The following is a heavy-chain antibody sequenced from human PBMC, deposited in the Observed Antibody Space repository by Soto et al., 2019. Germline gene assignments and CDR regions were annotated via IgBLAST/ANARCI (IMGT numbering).Heavy chain of an antibody. CDR3: ASLAVAYVAFDI. CDR1: GGTFSSYT. V-gene: IGHV1-69*02. Sequence: QVQLVQSGAEVKKPGSSVKVSCKASGGTFSSYTISWVRQAPGQGLEWMGRIIPILGIAKYAQKFQGRVTITADKSTSTAYMELSSLRSEDTAVYYCASLAVAYVAFDIWGQGTMVTVSS. D-gene: IGHD6-19*01. J-gene: IGHJ3*02. CDR2: IIPILGIA.